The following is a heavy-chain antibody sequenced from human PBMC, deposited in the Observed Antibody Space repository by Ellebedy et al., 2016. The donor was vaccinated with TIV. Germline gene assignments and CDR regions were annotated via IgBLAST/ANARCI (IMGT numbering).Heavy chain of an antibody. CDR1: GASVSSGDYH. J-gene: IGHJ5*02. CDR3: AHYLAGWGGRGS. Sequence: MPSETLSLTCAVSGASVSSGDYHWRSIRPPPGKGLERLGYLGSTNYNPSLKSRLTISVDTSKNQFSLRLNSVTAADTAVYYCAHYLAGWGGRGSWGQGILVTVSS. D-gene: IGHD6-19*01. V-gene: IGHV4-61*08. CDR2: LGST.